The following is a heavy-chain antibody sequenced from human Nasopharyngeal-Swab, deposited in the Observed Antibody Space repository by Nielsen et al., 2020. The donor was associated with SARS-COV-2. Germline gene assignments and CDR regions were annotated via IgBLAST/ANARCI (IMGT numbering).Heavy chain of an antibody. V-gene: IGHV1-69*13. CDR1: AGTFSSYA. CDR2: IIPIFGTA. Sequence: SVKVSCKDSAGTFSSYAVSWVRQAPGQGLEWTGGIIPIFGTANYAQKFQGRVTITADESTSTAFMELSSLRSEDTAVYYCANRMPTVGATRYYCFDSWGQGTLVTVSS. J-gene: IGHJ4*02. D-gene: IGHD1-26*01. CDR3: ANRMPTVGATRYYCFDS.